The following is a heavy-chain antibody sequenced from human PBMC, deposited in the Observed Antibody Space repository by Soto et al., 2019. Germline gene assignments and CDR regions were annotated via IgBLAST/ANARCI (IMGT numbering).Heavy chain of an antibody. Sequence: SETLSLTCAVYGGSFSGYYWSWIRQPPGKGLEWIGEINHSGSTNYNPSLKSRVTISVDTSKNQFSLKLSSVTAADTAVYYCARRKVNNWNYFRPSMDVWGQGTTVT. CDR1: GGSFSGYY. J-gene: IGHJ6*02. D-gene: IGHD1-7*01. CDR2: INHSGST. V-gene: IGHV4-34*01. CDR3: ARRKVNNWNYFRPSMDV.